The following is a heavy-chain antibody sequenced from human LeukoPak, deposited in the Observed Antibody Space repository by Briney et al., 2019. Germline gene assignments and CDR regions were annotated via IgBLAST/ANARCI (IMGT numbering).Heavy chain of an antibody. J-gene: IGHJ4*02. CDR3: AKAAGGSYSGSYPWD. CDR2: ISWNSGSI. D-gene: IGHD1-26*01. CDR1: GFTFSRYW. Sequence: GGSLRLSCAASGFTFSRYWMHWVRQAPGKGLEWVSGISWNSGSIGYADSVKGRFTISRDNAKNSLYLQMNSLRAEDTALYYCAKAAGGSYSGSYPWDWGQGTLVTVSS. V-gene: IGHV3-9*01.